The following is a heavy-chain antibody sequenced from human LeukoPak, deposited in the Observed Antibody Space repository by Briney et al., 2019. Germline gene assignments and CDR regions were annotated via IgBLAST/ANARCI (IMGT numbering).Heavy chain of an antibody. D-gene: IGHD3-22*01. CDR3: ARDRRDYYDSSGKGCWYFDL. J-gene: IGHJ2*01. Sequence: ASVKVSCKASGYTFTSYGISWVRQAPGQGLEWMGWISAYNGNTNYAQKLQGRVTMTTDTSTSTAYMELRSLRSDDTAVYYCARDRRDYYDSSGKGCWYFDLWGRGTLVTVFS. V-gene: IGHV1-18*01. CDR2: ISAYNGNT. CDR1: GYTFTSYG.